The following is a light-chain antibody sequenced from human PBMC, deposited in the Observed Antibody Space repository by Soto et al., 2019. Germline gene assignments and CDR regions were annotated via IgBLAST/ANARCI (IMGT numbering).Light chain of an antibody. J-gene: IGLJ1*01. CDR1: SSDVGGYNY. Sequence: QSALTQPPSASGSPGQSVTISCTGTSSDVGGYNYVSWYQQHPGKAPKLMIYEVSKRPSGVPDRFSGSKSGNTASLTVSGLQAEDEADYYCSSYAGSNKGSYVFGTGTKVTVL. CDR2: EVS. V-gene: IGLV2-8*01. CDR3: SSYAGSNKGSYV.